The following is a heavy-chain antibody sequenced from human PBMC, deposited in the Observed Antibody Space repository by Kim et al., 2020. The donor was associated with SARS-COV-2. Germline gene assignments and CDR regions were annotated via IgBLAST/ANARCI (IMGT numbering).Heavy chain of an antibody. CDR3: VRGMNHTVYDY. Sequence: KTKSEQKFQSRITISRDTYANTAYMELRSLTTKDTAFYYCVRGMNHTVYDYWGQGTLVTVSS. CDR2: KT. D-gene: IGHD4-4*01. V-gene: IGHV1-3*01. J-gene: IGHJ4*02.